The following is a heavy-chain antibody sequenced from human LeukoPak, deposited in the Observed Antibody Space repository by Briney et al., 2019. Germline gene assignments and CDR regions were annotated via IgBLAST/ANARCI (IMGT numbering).Heavy chain of an antibody. CDR3: ARQVRGDGRGGFDP. D-gene: IGHD2-21*02. CDR1: GFTVSSNY. Sequence: GGSLRLSCAASGFTVSSNYMSWVRQAPGKGLEWVSVIYSGGYTSYADSVKGRFTISRDNPKNTLNLQMDSLRAEDTAVYYCARQVRGDGRGGFDPWGQGTLVTVSS. CDR2: IYSGGYT. J-gene: IGHJ5*02. V-gene: IGHV3-53*01.